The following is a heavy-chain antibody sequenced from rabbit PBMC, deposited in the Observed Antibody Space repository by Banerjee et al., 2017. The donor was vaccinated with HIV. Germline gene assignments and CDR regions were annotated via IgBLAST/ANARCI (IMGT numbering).Heavy chain of an antibody. D-gene: IGHD2-1*01. J-gene: IGHJ6*01. CDR3: ARNYDL. Sequence: QLKESGGGLVQPGGSLKLSCKASGFDFSSYYMSWVRQAPGKGLEWIGYIDPVFGSTYYASWVNGRFTISSHNAQNTLYLQLNSLTAADTATYFCARNYDLWGPGTLVTVS. V-gene: IGHV1S7*01. CDR2: IDPVFGST. CDR1: GFDFSSYY.